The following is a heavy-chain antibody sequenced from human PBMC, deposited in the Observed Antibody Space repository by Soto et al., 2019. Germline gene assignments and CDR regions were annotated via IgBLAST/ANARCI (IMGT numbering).Heavy chain of an antibody. CDR1: GGTFSSYT. J-gene: IGHJ4*02. Sequence: QVQLVQSGAEVKKPGSSVKVSCKASGGTFSSYTISWVRQAPGQGLEWMGRIIPILGIANYAQKFQGRVTITADKSTSTAYMELSSLRSEDTAVYYCARVGRDGYNGVSDYWGQGTLVTVSS. CDR2: IIPILGIA. D-gene: IGHD5-12*01. V-gene: IGHV1-69*02. CDR3: ARVGRDGYNGVSDY.